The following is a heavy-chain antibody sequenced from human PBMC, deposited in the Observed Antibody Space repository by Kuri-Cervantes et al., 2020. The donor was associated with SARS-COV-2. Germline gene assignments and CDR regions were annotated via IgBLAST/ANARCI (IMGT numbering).Heavy chain of an antibody. Sequence: SESLSLTCTVSGVSISSTSYYWAWSRQPPGKGLEWIGSIIYIGNSYRNPSLRSRVIMSVDTSKNQFSVNINSVTAADTAIYFCARHPNSMSGFDPWGQGTPVTVSS. J-gene: IGHJ5*02. V-gene: IGHV4-39*01. CDR2: IIYIGNS. D-gene: IGHD3-3*02. CDR3: ARHPNSMSGFDP. CDR1: GVSISSTSYY.